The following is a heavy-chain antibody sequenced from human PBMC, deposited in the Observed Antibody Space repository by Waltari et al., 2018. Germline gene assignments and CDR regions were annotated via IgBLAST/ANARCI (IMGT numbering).Heavy chain of an antibody. CDR2: INQDGSEK. CDR1: GLHFSNNW. D-gene: IGHD6-13*01. CDR3: TRGGDDSSWYWRN. V-gene: IGHV3-7*01. Sequence: EVQLVESGGGLVQPGGSLRLSCAASGLHFSNNWMTWVRQAPGKGLEWVANINQDGSEKYSVESVKGRFTISRDNAKNSLYLQLNSLRADDTAVYYCTRGGDDSSWYWRNWGQGTLVTVSS. J-gene: IGHJ4*02.